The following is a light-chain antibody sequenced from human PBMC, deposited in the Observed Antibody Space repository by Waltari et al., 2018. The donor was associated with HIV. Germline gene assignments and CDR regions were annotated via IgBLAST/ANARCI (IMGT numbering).Light chain of an antibody. J-gene: IGLJ1*01. CDR1: TSAVGGYQS. CDR2: EVT. Sequence: QSALTQPASVSGSPGQSITISCTGTTSAVGGYQSVSCYQRHPGKAPKLMIYEVTNRPSGVSFRFSGSKSGNTASLTISGLRAEDEADYFCTSYTSRNTRVFGTGTKVTVL. CDR3: TSYTSRNTRV. V-gene: IGLV2-14*01.